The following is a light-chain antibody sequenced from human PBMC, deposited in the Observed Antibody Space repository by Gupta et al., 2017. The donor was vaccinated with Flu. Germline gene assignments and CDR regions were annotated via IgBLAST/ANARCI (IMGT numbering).Light chain of an antibody. Sequence: PGERATLSCRASQSVSSYVAWYQQKPGQAPRLLIYDASNRATGIPARFSGSGSGTDFTLTISSLEPEDFAVYYCQQRSNWRTFGQGTKVEIK. CDR1: QSVSSY. J-gene: IGKJ1*01. CDR3: QQRSNWRT. CDR2: DAS. V-gene: IGKV3-11*01.